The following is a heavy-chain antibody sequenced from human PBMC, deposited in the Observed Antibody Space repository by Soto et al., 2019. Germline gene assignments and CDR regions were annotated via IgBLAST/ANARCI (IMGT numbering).Heavy chain of an antibody. D-gene: IGHD1-26*01. CDR2: VXISGPXK. CDR1: GFTFGNYA. V-gene: IGHV3-23*01. CDR3: AKEFYPGANFDS. Sequence: PGXSLRLSCAASGFTFGNYAMSWVRQPPGXALEWVYIVXISGPXKSYEESVKGRXTISRENSXNTLYLQMNRMRDEDTDVYYCAKEFYPGANFDSWGKG. J-gene: IGHJ4*02.